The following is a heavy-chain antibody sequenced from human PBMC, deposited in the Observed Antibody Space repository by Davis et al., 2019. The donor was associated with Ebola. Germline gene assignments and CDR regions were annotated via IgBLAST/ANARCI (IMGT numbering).Heavy chain of an antibody. CDR1: GGTFSSYA. CDR2: IIPILGIA. J-gene: IGHJ5*02. D-gene: IGHD4-11*01. V-gene: IGHV1-69*04. CDR3: ARAGLRLHEFWFDP. Sequence: SVKVSCKASGGTFSSYAISWVRQAPGQGLEWMGRIIPILGIANYAQKFQGRVTITADKSTSTAYMELSSLRSEDTAVYYCARAGLRLHEFWFDPWGQGTLVTVSS.